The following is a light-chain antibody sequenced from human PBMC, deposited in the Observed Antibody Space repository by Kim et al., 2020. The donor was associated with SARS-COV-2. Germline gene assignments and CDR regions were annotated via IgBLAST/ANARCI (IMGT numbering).Light chain of an antibody. V-gene: IGKV3-20*01. Sequence: SPGERATLSCRASQSVSSSDLAWYQQQPGQAPRLLIYGASNRATGIPDRFSGSASGTDFTLTINRLEPEDFAVYYCQQYDISHWTFGQGTKVDIK. J-gene: IGKJ1*01. CDR3: QQYDISHWT. CDR2: GAS. CDR1: QSVSSSD.